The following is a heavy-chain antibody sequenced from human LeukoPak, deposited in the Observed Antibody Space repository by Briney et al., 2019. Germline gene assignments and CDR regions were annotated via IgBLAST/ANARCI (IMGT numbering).Heavy chain of an antibody. Sequence: SETLSLTCAVYGGSFSGYYWSWIRQPPGKGLEWIGEINHSGSTNYNPSLKSRVTISVDTSKNQFSLKLSSVTAADTAVYCCARGPRSFIRLAYYFDYWGQGTLVTVSS. J-gene: IGHJ4*02. V-gene: IGHV4-34*01. D-gene: IGHD3-3*01. CDR1: GGSFSGYY. CDR2: INHSGST. CDR3: ARGPRSFIRLAYYFDY.